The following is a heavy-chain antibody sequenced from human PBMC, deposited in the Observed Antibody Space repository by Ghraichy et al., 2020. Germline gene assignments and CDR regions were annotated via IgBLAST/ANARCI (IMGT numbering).Heavy chain of an antibody. V-gene: IGHV7-4-1*02. CDR1: GYTFTNYA. Sequence: ASVKVSCKASGYTFTNYAMNWVRQAPGQGLEWVGWINTNTGTPTYAQDFIGRFVFSVDTSVSTAYLQISSLKAEDSAVYYCARVHLTTYNHYGMDVWGQGTTVTVSS. J-gene: IGHJ6*02. CDR3: ARVHLTTYNHYGMDV. CDR2: INTNTGTP. D-gene: IGHD1-14*01.